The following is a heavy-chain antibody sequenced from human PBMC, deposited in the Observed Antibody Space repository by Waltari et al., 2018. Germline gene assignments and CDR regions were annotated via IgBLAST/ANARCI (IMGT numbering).Heavy chain of an antibody. Sequence: QMQLQESGPGLVKPSETLSLTCNVSGGSISSYYWSWIRQPPGKGLEWIGHIYYSGSTNYNPSLKSRVTISVDTSKNQFSLKLSSVTAADTAVYYCAKAAGGGVMYFFDYWGQGTLVTVSS. V-gene: IGHV4-59*12. J-gene: IGHJ4*02. D-gene: IGHD3-16*01. CDR2: IYYSGST. CDR1: GGSISSYY. CDR3: AKAAGGGVMYFFDY.